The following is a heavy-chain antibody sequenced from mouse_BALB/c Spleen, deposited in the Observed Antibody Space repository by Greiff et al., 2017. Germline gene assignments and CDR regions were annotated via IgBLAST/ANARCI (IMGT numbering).Heavy chain of an antibody. D-gene: IGHD1-1*01. CDR3: AREYYYGSSYEYFDV. V-gene: IGHV1-82*01. J-gene: IGHJ1*01. Sequence: QVQLKESGPELVKPGASVKISCKASGYAFSSSWMNWVKQRPGQGLEWIGRIYPGDGDTNYNGKFKGKATLTADKSSSTAYMQLSSLTSVDSAVYFCAREYYYGSSYEYFDVWGAGTTVTVSS. CDR2: IYPGDGDT. CDR1: GYAFSSSW.